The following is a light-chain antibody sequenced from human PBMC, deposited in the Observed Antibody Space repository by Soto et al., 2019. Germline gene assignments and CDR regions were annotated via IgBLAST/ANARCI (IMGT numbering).Light chain of an antibody. CDR3: QKSDHLPL. Sequence: IQMTQSPPSLSASVGDRVTITCQASHDIGNSLNWYQDKPGQASKLVIYDAYNLETGVPSTFSGGGYGTHFTFTISSLRPEDIGTYYCQKSDHLPLFGPGTKVDIK. V-gene: IGKV1-33*01. J-gene: IGKJ3*01. CDR2: DAY. CDR1: HDIGNS.